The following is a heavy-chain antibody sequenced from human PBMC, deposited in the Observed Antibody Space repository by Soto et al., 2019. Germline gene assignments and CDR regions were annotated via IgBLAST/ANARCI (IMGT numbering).Heavy chain of an antibody. Sequence: LRLSCATSGFAFSTYAMTWVRQVPGRGLEWVSTILPDETGFYTVSVKGRFTISRDNFRGILYLQMNDLWVEDAAIYFCAKDRLPTSGQRFYFDSWGQGSLVTVSS. D-gene: IGHD2-15*01. CDR1: GFAFSTYA. V-gene: IGHV3-23*01. J-gene: IGHJ4*02. CDR3: AKDRLPTSGQRFYFDS. CDR2: ILPDETG.